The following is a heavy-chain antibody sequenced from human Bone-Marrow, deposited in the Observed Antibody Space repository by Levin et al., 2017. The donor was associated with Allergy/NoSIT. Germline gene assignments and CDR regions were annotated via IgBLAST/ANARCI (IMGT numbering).Heavy chain of an antibody. CDR3: AKEYGSGSLLDY. Sequence: GGSLRLSCAVSGVTFSSYGMHWVRQAPGKGLEWVAVISFDGNQKYYADSVKGRFTISRDNSKDTLYLHIDSLRADETAVYYCAKEYGSGSLLDYWGQGTLVSVSS. CDR1: GVTFSSYG. CDR2: ISFDGNQK. V-gene: IGHV3-30*18. D-gene: IGHD3-10*01. J-gene: IGHJ4*02.